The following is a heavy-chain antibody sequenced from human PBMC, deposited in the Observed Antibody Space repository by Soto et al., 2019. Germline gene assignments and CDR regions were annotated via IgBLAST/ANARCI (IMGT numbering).Heavy chain of an antibody. J-gene: IGHJ6*02. CDR1: GGTFSSYT. CDR2: IIPILGIA. CDR3: ASDSSGYYLDYYYYGMDV. V-gene: IGHV1-69*02. D-gene: IGHD3-22*01. Sequence: SVKVSCKASGGTFSSYTISWVRQAPGQGLEWMGRIIPILGIANYAQKFQGRVTITADKSTSTAYMELSSLRSEDTAVYYCASDSSGYYLDYYYYGMDVWGQGTTVTVS.